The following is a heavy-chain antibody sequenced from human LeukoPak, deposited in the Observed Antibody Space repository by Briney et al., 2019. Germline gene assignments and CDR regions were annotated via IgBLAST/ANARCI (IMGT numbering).Heavy chain of an antibody. V-gene: IGHV4-59*08. CDR2: IYYSGST. Sequence: SETLSLTCTVSGGSISSYYWSWIRQPPGKGLEWIGYIYYSGSTNYNPSLKSRVTISVDTSKNQFSLKLSSVTAADTAVYYCARAPGLRFLEYYFDYWGQGTLVTVSS. D-gene: IGHD3-3*01. CDR1: GGSISSYY. CDR3: ARAPGLRFLEYYFDY. J-gene: IGHJ4*02.